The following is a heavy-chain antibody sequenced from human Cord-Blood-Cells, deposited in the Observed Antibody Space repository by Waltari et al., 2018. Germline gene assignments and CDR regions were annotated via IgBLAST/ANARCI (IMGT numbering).Heavy chain of an antibody. CDR3: GLTKNDWYFDL. CDR1: GYTFTSYD. CDR2: MTPNRSNT. D-gene: IGHD2-8*01. Sequence: QVQLVQSGAEVKQPGASVKVYCKASGYTFTSYDINWVEQANGQGVEWMGWMTPNRSNTGYAQQFQGRVTITRNTAISTAYMELSSLRSEDTAVYYWGLTKNDWYFDLWGRGTLVTVS. J-gene: IGHJ2*01. V-gene: IGHV1-8*03.